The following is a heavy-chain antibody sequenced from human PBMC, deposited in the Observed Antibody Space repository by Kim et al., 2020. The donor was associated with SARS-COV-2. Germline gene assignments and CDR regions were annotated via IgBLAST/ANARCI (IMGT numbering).Heavy chain of an antibody. CDR1: GFTFDDYA. D-gene: IGHD3-16*01. Sequence: GGSLRLSCAASGFTFDDYAMHWVRQAPGKGLEWVSEISWNSGSIGYADSVKGRFTISRANAKNSLYLQMNSLRAEDTALYYCAQDRGDYLAMFDYWCQG. J-gene: IGHJ4*02. CDR3: AQDRGDYLAMFDY. CDR2: ISWNSGSI. V-gene: IGHV3-9*01.